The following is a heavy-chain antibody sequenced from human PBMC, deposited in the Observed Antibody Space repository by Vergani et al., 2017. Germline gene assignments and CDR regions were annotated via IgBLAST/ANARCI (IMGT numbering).Heavy chain of an antibody. Sequence: QVQLQQWGAGLLKPSETLSLTCAVYGGSFSGYYWSWIRQPPGKGLEWIWEINHSGSTNYNPSLKSRVTISVDTSKNQFSLKLSSVTAADTAVYYCARVYYYGSGSYYKRPGAFDIWGQGTMVTVSS. CDR1: GGSFSGYY. CDR3: ARVYYYGSGSYYKRPGAFDI. CDR2: INHSGST. J-gene: IGHJ3*02. D-gene: IGHD3-10*01. V-gene: IGHV4-34*01.